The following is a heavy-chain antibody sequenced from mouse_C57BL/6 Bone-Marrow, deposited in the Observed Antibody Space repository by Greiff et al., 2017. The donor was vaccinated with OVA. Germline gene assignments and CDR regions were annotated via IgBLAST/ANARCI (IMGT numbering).Heavy chain of an antibody. V-gene: IGHV2-2*01. J-gene: IGHJ4*01. CDR1: GFSLTSYG. CDR2: IWSGGST. Sequence: QVQLKESGPGLVQPSQSLSITCTVSGFSLTSYGVHWVRQSPGKGLEWLGVIWSGGSTDYNAAFISRLSISKDNSKSQVFFKMNSLQADDTAIYYCARNTPRGYYAMDYWGQGTSVTVSS. CDR3: ARNTPRGYYAMDY.